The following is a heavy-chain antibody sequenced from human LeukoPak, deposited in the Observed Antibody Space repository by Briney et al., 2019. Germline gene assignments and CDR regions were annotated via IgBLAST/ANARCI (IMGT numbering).Heavy chain of an antibody. J-gene: IGHJ5*02. CDR3: ARLYYDILTGYPSFDP. Sequence: SETLSLTCTVSGGSISSYYWSWIRQPPGKGLEWIGYIYYSGSTNYNPSLKSRVTISVDTPKNQFSLKLSSVTAADTAVYYCARLYYDILTGYPSFDPWGQGTLVTVSS. V-gene: IGHV4-59*08. CDR1: GGSISSYY. D-gene: IGHD3-9*01. CDR2: IYYSGST.